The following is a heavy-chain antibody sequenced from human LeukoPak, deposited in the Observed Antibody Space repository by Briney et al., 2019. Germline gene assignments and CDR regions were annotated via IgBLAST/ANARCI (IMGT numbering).Heavy chain of an antibody. D-gene: IGHD3-22*01. Sequence: ASVKVSCKASGYTFTGYYMHWVRQAPGQGLEWMGWINPNSGGTNYAQKFQGWVTMTRDTSISTVYMELSRLRSDDTAVYYCGRDYYDSSGDGAFDIWGQGTMVTVSS. V-gene: IGHV1-2*04. CDR1: GYTFTGYY. CDR3: GRDYYDSSGDGAFDI. CDR2: INPNSGGT. J-gene: IGHJ3*02.